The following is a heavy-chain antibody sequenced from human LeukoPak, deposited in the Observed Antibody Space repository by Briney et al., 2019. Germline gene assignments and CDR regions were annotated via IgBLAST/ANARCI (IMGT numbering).Heavy chain of an antibody. CDR2: LYSGCAT. CDR1: GFTVSRNY. CDR3: TKLKGWYGEGFFDY. V-gene: IGHV3-53*01. Sequence: GGSLRLSCASSGFTVSRNYMSWVRQPAGKGLEWGSVLYSGCATFYAGSVKGRFTISRDTSKNTLYLQINDLRADDTAVYYCTKLKGWYGEGFFDYWGQGTLVTVSS. D-gene: IGHD6-19*01. J-gene: IGHJ4*02.